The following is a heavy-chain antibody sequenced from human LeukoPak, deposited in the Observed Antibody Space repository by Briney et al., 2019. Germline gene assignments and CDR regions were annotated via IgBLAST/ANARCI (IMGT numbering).Heavy chain of an antibody. V-gene: IGHV1-2*02. D-gene: IGHD1-26*01. J-gene: IGHJ3*02. CDR2: INPNSGGT. CDR1: GYTFTGYY. Sequence: GASVKVSCKASGYTFTGYYMHWVRQAPGQGLEWMGWINPNSGGTNYAQKFQGRVTMTRDTSISTAYMELSRLRSDDTAVYYCARASYDEWELHAFDIWGQGTMVTVSS. CDR3: ARASYDEWELHAFDI.